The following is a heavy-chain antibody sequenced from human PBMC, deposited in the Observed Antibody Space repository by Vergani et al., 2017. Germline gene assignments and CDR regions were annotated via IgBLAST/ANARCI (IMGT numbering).Heavy chain of an antibody. CDR1: GRPLTIR. V-gene: IGHV3-15*01. CDR2: MNSKSDGGTT. D-gene: IGHD1-20*01. Sequence: VQLMESGGGLVKPGGSLRLFCAASGRPLTIRMSWVRQAPGKGLEWVGRMNSKSDGGTTQYSALVNGRFAISRDESESRVFLQMNSLKTEDTGIYYCVTDNLNGMYFLAFDIWGHGTSVTVS. J-gene: IGHJ3*02. CDR3: VTDNLNGMYFLAFDI.